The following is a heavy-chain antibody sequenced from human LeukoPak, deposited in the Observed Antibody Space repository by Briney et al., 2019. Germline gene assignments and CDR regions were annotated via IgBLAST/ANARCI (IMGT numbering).Heavy chain of an antibody. CDR3: ARMDSPYCSSTSCLPLPNWFDP. J-gene: IGHJ5*02. CDR2: INHSGST. CDR1: GGSFSGYY. D-gene: IGHD2-2*01. Sequence: PSETLSLTCAVYGGSFSGYYWSWIRQPPGKGLEWIGEINHSGSTNYNPSLKSRVTISVDTSKNQFSLKLSSVTAADTAVYYCARMDSPYCSSTSCLPLPNWFDPWGQGTLVTVSS. V-gene: IGHV4-34*01.